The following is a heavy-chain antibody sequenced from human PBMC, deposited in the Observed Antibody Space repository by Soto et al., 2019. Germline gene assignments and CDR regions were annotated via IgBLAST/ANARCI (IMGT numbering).Heavy chain of an antibody. J-gene: IGHJ6*02. V-gene: IGHV4-30-2*01. D-gene: IGHD5-18*01. CDR3: ARGGYSSKYYYYYGMDV. Sequence: TLSPTCAVSGGSISSGGYSWSWIRQPPGKGLEWIGYIFHSGSTYYNPSLKSRLTITVDRSKNQFSLNLSSVTAADTAVYYCARGGYSSKYYYYYGMDVWGQGTTVTVSS. CDR2: IFHSGST. CDR1: GGSISSGGYS.